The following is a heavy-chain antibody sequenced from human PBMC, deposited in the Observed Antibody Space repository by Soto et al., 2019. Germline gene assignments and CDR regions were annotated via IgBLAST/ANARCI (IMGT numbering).Heavy chain of an antibody. Sequence: QVQLQESGPGLVKPSGTLSLTCAVSGGSISSSNWWSCVRQPPGKGLEWIGEIYHSGSTNYNPSLNSRGTISVDKSKNQFSLKLSSVTAADTAVYYCAIGFVGAGYSSSWFDYWGQGTLVTVSS. CDR2: IYHSGST. D-gene: IGHD6-13*01. CDR3: AIGFVGAGYSSSWFDY. J-gene: IGHJ4*02. CDR1: GGSISSSNW. V-gene: IGHV4-4*02.